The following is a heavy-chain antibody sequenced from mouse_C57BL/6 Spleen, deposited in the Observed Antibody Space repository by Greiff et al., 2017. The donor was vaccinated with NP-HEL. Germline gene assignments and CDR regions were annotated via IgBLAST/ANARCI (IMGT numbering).Heavy chain of an antibody. Sequence: VQLQQSGTELVKPGASVKLSCKASGYTFTSYWMHWVKQRPGQGLEWLGNINPSNGGTNYNEKFKSKATLTVDKSSSTAYMQLSSLTSEDSAVYYCARLMVTRYAMDDWGQGTAVTVDS. J-gene: IGHJ4*01. CDR1: GYTFTSYW. CDR3: ARLMVTRYAMDD. D-gene: IGHD2-3*01. V-gene: IGHV1-53*01. CDR2: INPSNGGT.